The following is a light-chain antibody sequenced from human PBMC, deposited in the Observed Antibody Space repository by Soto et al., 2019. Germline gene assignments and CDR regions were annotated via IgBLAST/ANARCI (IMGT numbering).Light chain of an antibody. J-gene: IGKJ3*01. V-gene: IGKV3-20*01. CDR2: GAS. CDR3: QQYCSSPF. CDR1: QSVSSSY. Sequence: EIVLTQSPGTLPLSPGERATLSCRASQSVSSSYLAWYQQKPGQAPRLPIYGASSRATGIPDRVSGSGSGTDFTLTISRLEPECVAVYYCQQYCSSPFFGPGTKVYIK.